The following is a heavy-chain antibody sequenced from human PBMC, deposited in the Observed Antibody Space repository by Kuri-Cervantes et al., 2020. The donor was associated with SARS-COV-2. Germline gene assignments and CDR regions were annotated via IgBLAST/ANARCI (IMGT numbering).Heavy chain of an antibody. D-gene: IGHD3-10*01. CDR3: ASNRITMVRGVINTRIYYYYYGMDV. CDR2: FDPEDGET. CDR1: GYTFISYG. V-gene: IGHV1-24*01. Sequence: ASVKVSCKASGYTFISYGFSWVRQAPGQGLEWMGGFDPEDGETIYAQKFQGRVTMTEDTSTDTAYMELSSLRSEDTAVYYCASNRITMVRGVINTRIYYYYYGMDVWGQGTTVTVSS. J-gene: IGHJ6*02.